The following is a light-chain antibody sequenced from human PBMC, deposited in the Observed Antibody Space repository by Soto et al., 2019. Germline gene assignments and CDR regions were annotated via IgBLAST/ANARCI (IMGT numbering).Light chain of an antibody. CDR3: QQYGSSPRT. V-gene: IGKV3-20*01. CDR1: QSVSSNY. CDR2: GAF. J-gene: IGKJ1*01. Sequence: EIVLTQSPGTLSLSPGERATFSCRASQSVSSNYLAWYQQKPGQAPRLLIYGAFKRATGIPDRFSGSGSGTDFTLTISRVEPEDFAVYCCQQYGSSPRTFGQGTKADIK.